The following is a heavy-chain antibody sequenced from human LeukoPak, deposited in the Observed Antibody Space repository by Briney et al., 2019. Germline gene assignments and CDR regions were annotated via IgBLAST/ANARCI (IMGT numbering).Heavy chain of an antibody. CDR1: GFTFSSYA. CDR3: APWEPRGHYYMDV. V-gene: IGHV3-23*01. Sequence: PWGSLRLSCAASGFTFSSYAISWVRQPPGTGLELVSAITGSGGSTYYAHSVQGRCTISRDNSRNTLYLQMTSLRAEDTAVYYCAPWEPRGHYYMDVWGKGTTVTVSS. CDR2: ITGSGGST. D-gene: IGHD1-26*01. J-gene: IGHJ6*03.